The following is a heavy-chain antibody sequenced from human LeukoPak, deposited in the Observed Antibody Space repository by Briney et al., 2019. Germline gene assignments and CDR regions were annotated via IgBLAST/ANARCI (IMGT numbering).Heavy chain of an antibody. V-gene: IGHV4-59*12. CDR2: IYYSGST. J-gene: IGHJ6*03. D-gene: IGHD3-22*01. Sequence: SETLSLTCTVSGGSISSYYWSWIRQPPGKGLEWIGSIYYSGSTYYNPSLKSRVTISVDTSKNQFSLKLSSVTAADTAVYYCARERTMIPYYMDVWGKGTTVTVSS. CDR3: ARERTMIPYYMDV. CDR1: GGSISSYY.